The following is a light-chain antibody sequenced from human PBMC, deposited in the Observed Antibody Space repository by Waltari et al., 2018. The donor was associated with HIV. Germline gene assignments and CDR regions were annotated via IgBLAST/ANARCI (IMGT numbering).Light chain of an antibody. Sequence: QSALTQPASLSGSPGQSITISCSGFRSDIGHYNYVSWYQQYQGKVPKLIIYDVKYRPSGVSNRFSGSKSDSAAFLNISGLQTEDEAVYHCCSYTSGSTHVFGTGTEVTVL. CDR1: RSDIGHYNY. V-gene: IGLV2-14*03. CDR3: CSYTSGSTHV. CDR2: DVK. J-gene: IGLJ1*01.